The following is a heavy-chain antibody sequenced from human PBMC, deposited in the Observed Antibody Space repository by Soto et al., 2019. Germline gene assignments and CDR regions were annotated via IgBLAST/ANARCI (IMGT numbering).Heavy chain of an antibody. V-gene: IGHV1-18*01. CDR2: IGAYNGNT. Sequence: ASVKVSCKASGYTFTSYGISWVRQAPGQGLEWMGWIGAYNGNTNYAQKLQGRVTMTTDTSTSTAYMELRSLRSDDTAVYYCARVGGRGYSYGFFNWFDPWGQGTLVTVSS. CDR3: ARVGGRGYSYGFFNWFDP. D-gene: IGHD5-18*01. J-gene: IGHJ5*02. CDR1: GYTFTSYG.